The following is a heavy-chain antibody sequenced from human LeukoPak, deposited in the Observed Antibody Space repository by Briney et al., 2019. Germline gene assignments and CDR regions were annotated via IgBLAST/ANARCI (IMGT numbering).Heavy chain of an antibody. CDR3: ASNRAARPLDY. V-gene: IGHV3-74*01. Sequence: GGSLRLSCAASGFTFSSYWMHWVRQAPGKGLVWVSRINSDGSSTSYADSVKGRFTISRDNAKNTLYLQMNSLRAEDTAVYYCASNRAARPLDYWGQGTLVTVSS. CDR2: INSDGSST. J-gene: IGHJ4*02. D-gene: IGHD6-6*01. CDR1: GFTFSSYW.